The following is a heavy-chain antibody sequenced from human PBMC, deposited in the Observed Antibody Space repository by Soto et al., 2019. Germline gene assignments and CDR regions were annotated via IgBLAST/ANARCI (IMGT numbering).Heavy chain of an antibody. Sequence: RASVKVSCKASGYSLRGNYIHGVRETPGQGLEWMGWINPNSSGTVYAQKFQGRVTMTRDTSLTTVYMQLNRLTSDDSAVYYCARGLILDGPDNYAMDVWGQGTTVTVS. J-gene: IGHJ6*02. V-gene: IGHV1-2*02. D-gene: IGHD3-22*01. CDR2: INPNSSGT. CDR1: GYSLRGNY. CDR3: ARGLILDGPDNYAMDV.